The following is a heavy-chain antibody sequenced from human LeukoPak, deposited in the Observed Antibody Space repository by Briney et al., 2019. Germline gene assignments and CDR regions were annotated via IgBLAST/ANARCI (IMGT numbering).Heavy chain of an antibody. D-gene: IGHD5-18*01. CDR2: INHSGST. Sequence: KSSETLSLTCAVYGGSFSGYYWSWIRQPPGKGLEWIGEINHSGSTNYNPSLKSRVTISVDTSKNQFSLKLNSVTAADTAVYYCAREGRGYSYSFYYFDYWGQGTLVTVSS. CDR3: AREGRGYSYSFYYFDY. CDR1: GGSFSGYY. V-gene: IGHV4-34*01. J-gene: IGHJ4*02.